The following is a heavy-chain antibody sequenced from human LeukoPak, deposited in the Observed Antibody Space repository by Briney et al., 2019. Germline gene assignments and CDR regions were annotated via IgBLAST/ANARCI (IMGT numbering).Heavy chain of an antibody. CDR3: ARDVWGDDYGGSFDY. D-gene: IGHD4-23*01. V-gene: IGHV1-69*06. CDR2: IIPIFGTA. Sequence: SVKVSCKASGGTFSSYAISWVRQAPGQGLEWMGGIIPIFGTANYAQKFQGRVTITADKSTSTAYMELSSLRSEDTAVYYCARDVWGDDYGGSFDYWGQGTLVTVSS. CDR1: GGTFSSYA. J-gene: IGHJ4*02.